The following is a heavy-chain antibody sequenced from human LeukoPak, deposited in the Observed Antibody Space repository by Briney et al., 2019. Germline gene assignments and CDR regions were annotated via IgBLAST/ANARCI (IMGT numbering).Heavy chain of an antibody. J-gene: IGHJ5*02. CDR3: AREGYCSGGICYSTMNWFDP. D-gene: IGHD2-15*01. CDR1: GCRFTSYG. Sequence: ASVKVSCKASGCRFTSYGITWVRQAPGQGLEWMGWISAYNGNTNYAQKVQGRVTLTTDTSTSTAYMELRSLRSDDTAVYYCAREGYCSGGICYSTMNWFDPWGQGTLVTVSS. V-gene: IGHV1-18*01. CDR2: ISAYNGNT.